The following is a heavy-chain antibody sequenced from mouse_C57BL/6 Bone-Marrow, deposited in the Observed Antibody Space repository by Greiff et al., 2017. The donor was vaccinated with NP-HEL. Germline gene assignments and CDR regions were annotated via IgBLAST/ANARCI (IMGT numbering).Heavy chain of an antibody. Sequence: QVQLQQSGAELVKPGASVKISCKASGYAFSSYWMNWVKQRPGKGLEWIGQIYPGDGDTNYNGKFKGKATLTADKSSSTAYMQLSSLTSEDSAVYFCARSRQLRRRAWFAYWGQGTLVTVSA. J-gene: IGHJ3*01. CDR3: ARSRQLRRRAWFAY. V-gene: IGHV1-80*01. CDR2: IYPGDGDT. CDR1: GYAFSSYW. D-gene: IGHD3-2*02.